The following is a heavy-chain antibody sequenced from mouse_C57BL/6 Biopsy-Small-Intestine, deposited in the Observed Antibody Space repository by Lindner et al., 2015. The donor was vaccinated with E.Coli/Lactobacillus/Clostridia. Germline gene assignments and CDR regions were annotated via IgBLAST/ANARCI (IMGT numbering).Heavy chain of an antibody. CDR2: IDTKSGGT. CDR3: ATAQGGNVLSDFLDH. CDR1: GYTFTDHY. V-gene: IGHV14-4*02. D-gene: IGHD3-2*02. Sequence: SVKVSCKASGYTFTDHYMQWVRQAPGQGPEWMGWIDTKSGGTHSAQKFQGRVTMTRDTSITTAYMELNRLTSDDTAVYYCATAQGGNVLSDFLDHWGQGTLVTVSS. J-gene: IGHJ4*01.